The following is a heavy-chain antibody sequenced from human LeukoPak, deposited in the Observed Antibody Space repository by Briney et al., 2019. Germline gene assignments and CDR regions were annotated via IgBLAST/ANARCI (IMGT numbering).Heavy chain of an antibody. J-gene: IGHJ4*01. V-gene: IGHV4-30-2*01. CDR2: VYNSGVT. D-gene: IGHD1-26*01. CDR1: GGSMNSASNL. Sequence: SETLSLTCTVSGGSMNSASNLWTWIRQPPGRGLEWLGYVYNSGVTYYNPSLKSRGTVSLDKSRNQFSLNLTSVTAADTAKYFCARAWAFWGRGLLVTVSS. CDR3: ARAWAF.